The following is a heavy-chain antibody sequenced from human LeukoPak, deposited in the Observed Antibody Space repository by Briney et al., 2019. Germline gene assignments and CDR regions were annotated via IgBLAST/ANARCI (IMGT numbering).Heavy chain of an antibody. D-gene: IGHD3-3*01. CDR3: AREVAEDYDFWSGYYTLGSY. CDR2: IYYSGST. Sequence: SETLSLTCTVSGGSISSSSYYWGWIRQPPGKGLEWIGSIYYSGSTYYNPSLESRVTISVDTSKNQFSLKLSSVTAADTAVYYCAREVAEDYDFWSGYYTLGSYWGQGTLVTVSS. V-gene: IGHV4-39*07. CDR1: GGSISSSSYY. J-gene: IGHJ4*02.